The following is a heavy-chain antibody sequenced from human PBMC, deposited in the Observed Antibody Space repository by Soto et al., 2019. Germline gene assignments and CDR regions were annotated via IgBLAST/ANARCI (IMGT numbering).Heavy chain of an antibody. CDR3: ARGQRFSDWFDP. CDR1: GGAIGSHY. Sequence: PSETLSLTCSISGGAIGSHYWTWIRQPAGKGLEWIGRTYSSGNTKYNPSLQSRVNMSLDTSKNRFSLRLESVTAADTAVYFCARGQRFSDWFDPWGQGTSVTVSS. V-gene: IGHV4-4*07. D-gene: IGHD3-3*01. CDR2: TYSSGNT. J-gene: IGHJ5*02.